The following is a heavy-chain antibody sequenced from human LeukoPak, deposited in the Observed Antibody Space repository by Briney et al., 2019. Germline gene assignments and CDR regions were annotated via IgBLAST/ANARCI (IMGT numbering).Heavy chain of an antibody. V-gene: IGHV4-61*02. CDR3: ARAFHCSSTSCYTRGLHY. D-gene: IGHD2-2*02. CDR2: IYTSGST. CDR1: GGSISSGSYY. J-gene: IGHJ4*02. Sequence: SQTLSLTCTVSGGSISSGSYYWSWIRQPAGKGLEWIGRIYTSGSTNYNPSLKSRVTISVDTSKNQFSLKLSSVTAADTAVYYCARAFHCSSTSCYTRGLHYWGQGTLVTVSS.